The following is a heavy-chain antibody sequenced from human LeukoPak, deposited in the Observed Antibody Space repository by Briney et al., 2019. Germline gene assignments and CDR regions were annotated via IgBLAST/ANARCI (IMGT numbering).Heavy chain of an antibody. CDR3: ARDGAFRFGELLGY. CDR1: GYTFASYG. J-gene: IGHJ4*02. V-gene: IGHV1-18*01. Sequence: ASVKVSCKASGYTFASYGISWVRQAPGQGLEWMGWISAYNDNTNYAQKLQGRVTMTTDTSTSTAYMELRSLRSDDTAVYYCARDGAFRFGELLGYWGQGTLVTVSS. D-gene: IGHD3-10*01. CDR2: ISAYNDNT.